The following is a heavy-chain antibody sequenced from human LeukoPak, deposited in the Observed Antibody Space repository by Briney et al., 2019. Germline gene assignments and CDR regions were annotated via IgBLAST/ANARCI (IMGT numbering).Heavy chain of an antibody. CDR1: GFTFSSYG. Sequence: GGSLRLSCAASGFTFSSYGMHWVRQAPGKGLEWVAFIRYDGSNKYYADSVKGRFTISRDNSKNTLYLQMNSLRAEDTAVYYCAKLSRYFDSGYFDYWGQGTLVTVSS. CDR3: AKLSRYFDSGYFDY. V-gene: IGHV3-30*02. CDR2: IRYDGSNK. D-gene: IGHD3-9*01. J-gene: IGHJ4*02.